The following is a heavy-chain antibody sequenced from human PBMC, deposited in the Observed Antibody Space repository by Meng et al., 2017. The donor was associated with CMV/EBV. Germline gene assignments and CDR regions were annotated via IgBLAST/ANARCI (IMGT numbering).Heavy chain of an antibody. J-gene: IGHJ3*02. CDR1: GFTFSSYG. V-gene: IGHV3-33*06. D-gene: IGHD6-6*01. Sequence: GGSLRLSCAASGFTFSSYGMHWVRQAPGKGLEWVAVIWYDGSNKYYADSVKGRFTISRDNSKNTLYLQMNSLRAEDTAVYYCAKDEYSSSSDAFDIWGQGATVTVSS. CDR2: IWYDGSNK. CDR3: AKDEYSSSSDAFDI.